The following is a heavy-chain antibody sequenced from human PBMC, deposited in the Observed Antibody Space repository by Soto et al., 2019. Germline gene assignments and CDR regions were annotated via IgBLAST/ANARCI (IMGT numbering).Heavy chain of an antibody. J-gene: IGHJ6*02. CDR3: ARDLRVGDYESYGMDV. CDR1: GGSISSGGYY. Sequence: QVQLQESGPGLVKPSQTLSLTCTVSGGSISSGGYYWSWIRQHPGKGLEWIGYIYYSGSTYYNPSFKSRVTISVDTSKNRFSLKLSAVTAADTAVYYCARDLRVGDYESYGMDVWGQGTTVTVSS. CDR2: IYYSGST. D-gene: IGHD4-17*01. V-gene: IGHV4-31*03.